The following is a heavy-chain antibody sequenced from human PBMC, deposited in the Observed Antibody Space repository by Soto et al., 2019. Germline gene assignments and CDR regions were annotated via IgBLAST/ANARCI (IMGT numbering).Heavy chain of an antibody. Sequence: SETLSLTCAVYGGSFSGYYWSWIRQPPGKGLEWIGEINHSGSTNYNPSLKSRVTISVDTSKNQFSLKLSSVTAADTAVYYCARGPVPQRDFSSGNGFDPWGQGTLVTVS. CDR1: GGSFSGYY. CDR3: ARGPVPQRDFSSGNGFDP. CDR2: INHSGST. V-gene: IGHV4-34*01. J-gene: IGHJ5*02. D-gene: IGHD3-3*01.